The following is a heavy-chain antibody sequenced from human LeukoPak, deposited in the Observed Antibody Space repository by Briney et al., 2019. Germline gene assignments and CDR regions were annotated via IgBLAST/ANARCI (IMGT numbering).Heavy chain of an antibody. Sequence: SETLSLTCAVYGGSFSGYYWSWIRQPPGKGLEWIGEINHSGSTNYNPSLKSRVTISVDTSKNQFSLKLSSVTAADTAVYYCARRGSSWSRGRFDYWGQGTLVTVSS. D-gene: IGHD6-13*01. CDR1: GGSFSGYY. CDR3: ARRGSSWSRGRFDY. CDR2: INHSGST. V-gene: IGHV4-34*01. J-gene: IGHJ4*02.